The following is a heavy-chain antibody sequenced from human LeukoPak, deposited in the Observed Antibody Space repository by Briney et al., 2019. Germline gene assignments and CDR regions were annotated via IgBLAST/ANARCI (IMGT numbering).Heavy chain of an antibody. J-gene: IGHJ5*02. CDR3: ATEPTMLDSSSWYPCDP. CDR1: GYTLTELS. V-gene: IGHV1-24*01. CDR2: FDPEDGET. Sequence: ASVKVSCKVSGYTLTELSMHWVRQAPGKGLEWMGGFDPEDGETIYAQKFQGRVTMPEDTSTDTAYMELSSLRSEDTAVYYCATEPTMLDSSSWYPCDPWGQGTLVTVSS. D-gene: IGHD6-13*01.